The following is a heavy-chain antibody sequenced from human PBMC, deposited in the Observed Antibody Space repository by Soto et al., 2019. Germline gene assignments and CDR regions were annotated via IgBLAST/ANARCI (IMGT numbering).Heavy chain of an antibody. CDR2: IRGRGAGT. CDR1: GLTFRSFA. J-gene: IGHJ4*02. CDR3: AKNKGLRLENYGFNY. D-gene: IGHD3-16*01. V-gene: IGHV3-23*01. Sequence: QVSESGGGLGQPGGSLRLSCTVSGLTFRSFAMSWVRQAPGKGLEWVSTIRGRGAGTNYADSVKGRFATSRDNFKNRLYLQINSLRTEDRAVYYCAKNKGLRLENYGFNYWRQGTLVSASS.